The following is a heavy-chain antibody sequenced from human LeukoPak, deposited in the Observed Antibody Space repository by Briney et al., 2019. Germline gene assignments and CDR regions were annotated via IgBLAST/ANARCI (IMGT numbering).Heavy chain of an antibody. CDR3: ARVGYCTNGVCSDFDY. J-gene: IGHJ4*02. V-gene: IGHV1-69*05. D-gene: IGHD2-8*01. CDR1: GGTFSSYA. CDR2: VIPIFGTA. Sequence: SVKVSCKASGGTFSSYAISWVRQAPGQGLEWMGRVIPIFGTANYAQKFQGRVTITTDESTSTAYMELSSLRSEDTPLYYCARVGYCTNGVCSDFDYWGQGTLVTVSS.